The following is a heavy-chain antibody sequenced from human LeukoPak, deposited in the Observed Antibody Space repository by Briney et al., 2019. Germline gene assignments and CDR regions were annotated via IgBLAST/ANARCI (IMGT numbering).Heavy chain of an antibody. CDR3: ARVWYGSATLGWFDP. CDR2: VYYTGST. D-gene: IGHD3-10*01. CDR1: GGSISSSTYY. J-gene: IGHJ5*02. Sequence: PSETLSLTCTVSGGSISSSTYYRGWIRQPPGEGLEWIGTVYYTGSTYYNPSLRSRVTISVDTSKNQFSLKLSSVTAADTAVFYCARVWYGSATLGWFDPWGQGTLVTASS. V-gene: IGHV4-39*01.